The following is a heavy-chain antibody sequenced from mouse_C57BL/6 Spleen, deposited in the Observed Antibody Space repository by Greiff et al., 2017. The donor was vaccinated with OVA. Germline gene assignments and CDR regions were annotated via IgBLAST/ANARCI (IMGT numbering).Heavy chain of an antibody. CDR1: GYTFTSYW. CDR2: IHPSDGDT. CDR3: AIGYYGSPAMDY. D-gene: IGHD1-1*01. Sequence: QVQLQQPGAELVKPGASVKVSCKASGYTFTSYWMHWVKQRPGQGLEWIGRIHPSDGDTNYNQKFKGKATLTVDKSSSTAYMQLSSLTSEDSAVDYCAIGYYGSPAMDYWGQGTSVTVSS. V-gene: IGHV1-74*01. J-gene: IGHJ4*01.